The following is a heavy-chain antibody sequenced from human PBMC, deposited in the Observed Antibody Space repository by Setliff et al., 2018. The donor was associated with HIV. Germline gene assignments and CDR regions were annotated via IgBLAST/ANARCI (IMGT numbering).Heavy chain of an antibody. D-gene: IGHD3-22*01. Sequence: AGGSLRLSCAASGFTFSNYAMSWVRQAPGEGLEWVSAILSTGERTFYADSVKGRFTISRDNSMNTVYLQMNSLRAEDTAEYYCAKELAASGLGYFDSWGRGILVTVSS. CDR2: ILSTGERT. V-gene: IGHV3-23*01. J-gene: IGHJ4*02. CDR1: GFTFSNYA. CDR3: AKELAASGLGYFDS.